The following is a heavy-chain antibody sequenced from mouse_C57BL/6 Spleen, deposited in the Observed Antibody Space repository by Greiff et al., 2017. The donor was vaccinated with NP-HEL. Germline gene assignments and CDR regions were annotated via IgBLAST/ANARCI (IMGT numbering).Heavy chain of an antibody. CDR3: ARYRDGSSYGPWFAY. D-gene: IGHD1-1*01. CDR2: IRNKANGYTT. V-gene: IGHV7-3*01. Sequence: EVKLQESGGGLVQPGGFLSLSCAASGFTFTDYYMSWVRQPPGKALEWLGFIRNKANGYTTEYSASVKGRFTISRDNSQSILYLQMNALRAEDSATYYCARYRDGSSYGPWFAYWGQGTLVTVSA. J-gene: IGHJ3*01. CDR1: GFTFTDYY.